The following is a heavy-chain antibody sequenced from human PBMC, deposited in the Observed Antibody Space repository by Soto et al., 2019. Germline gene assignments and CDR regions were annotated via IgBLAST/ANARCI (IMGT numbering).Heavy chain of an antibody. CDR3: ARDWDCSGGSCSSNFDY. J-gene: IGHJ4*02. CDR2: IWYDGSNK. D-gene: IGHD2-15*01. V-gene: IGHV3-33*01. CDR1: GFSFSSYG. Sequence: GGSPRLSCAASGFSFSSYGIPWVRQAPGKGLEWVAVIWYDGSNKYYADSVKGRFTISRDNSKNTLYLQMNSLRAEDTAVYYCARDWDCSGGSCSSNFDYWGQGT.